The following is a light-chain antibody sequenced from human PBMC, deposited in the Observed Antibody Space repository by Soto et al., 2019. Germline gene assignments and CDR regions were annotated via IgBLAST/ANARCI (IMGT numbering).Light chain of an antibody. CDR3: SSYAGSNHYV. V-gene: IGLV2-8*01. Sequence: QSALTQPPSASGSPGQSVTISCTGTSSDVGGYNYVSWYQQHPGKAPKLMIYEVSKRPSGVPDRFSGSKSGNTASLTVPGLQAEDEADYYRSSYAGSNHYVFGTRTKLTVL. CDR2: EVS. CDR1: SSDVGGYNY. J-gene: IGLJ1*01.